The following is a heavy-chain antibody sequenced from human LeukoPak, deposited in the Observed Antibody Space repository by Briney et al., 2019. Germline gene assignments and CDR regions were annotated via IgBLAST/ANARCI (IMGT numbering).Heavy chain of an antibody. CDR2: IYPGRSDT. Sequence: LGESLNISGQGPGYSFNIYGIGGARQVPGKGLEWMGIIYPGRSDTRYSPSFQGQVTISADKPISPAYLQWTGLKASDSAIYYVSKKIITDCRGGICYPYYFDYWGQGTLVTVS. CDR1: GYSFNIYG. CDR3: SKKIITDCRGGICYPYYFDY. J-gene: IGHJ4*02. V-gene: IGHV5-51*01. D-gene: IGHD2-15*01.